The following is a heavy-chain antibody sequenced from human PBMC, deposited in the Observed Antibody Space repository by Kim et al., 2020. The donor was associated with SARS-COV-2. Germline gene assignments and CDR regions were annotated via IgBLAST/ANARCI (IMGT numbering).Heavy chain of an antibody. CDR3: ARVMHHFWSGYYYYYYGMDV. V-gene: IGHV3-30*01. Sequence: RFTISRDNSKNTLNLQMNSLRAEDTAVYYCARVMHHFWSGYYYYYYGMDVWGQGTTVTVSS. D-gene: IGHD3-3*02. J-gene: IGHJ6*02.